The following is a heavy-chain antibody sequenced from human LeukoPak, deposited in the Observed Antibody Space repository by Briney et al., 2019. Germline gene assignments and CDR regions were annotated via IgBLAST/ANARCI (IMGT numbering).Heavy chain of an antibody. J-gene: IGHJ4*02. CDR2: ISGSGGST. D-gene: IGHD3-22*01. Sequence: AGGSLRLSCAASGFTFSSYAMSWVRQAPGKGLEWVSAISGSGGSTYYADSVKGRFTISRDNSKNTLYLQMNSLRAEDTAVYYCAKCDRFYYDSSGYYPHWGQGTLVTVSS. V-gene: IGHV3-23*01. CDR1: GFTFSSYA. CDR3: AKCDRFYYDSSGYYPH.